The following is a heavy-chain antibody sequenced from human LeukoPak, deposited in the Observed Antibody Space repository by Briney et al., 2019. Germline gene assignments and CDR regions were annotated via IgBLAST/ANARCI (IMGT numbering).Heavy chain of an antibody. CDR2: NHYSGST. D-gene: IGHD3-10*01. CDR3: AKSNGYGLVDI. V-gene: IGHV4-39*07. Sequence: PSETLPLNCTVSGGYISTSHYYWGCIRQPPGQGLEWIGNNHYSGSTYSSPPPRSRVTTSPDTSRNQFSLKLNSVTAADTAVYYCAKSNGYGLVDIWGQGTMGTVSS. J-gene: IGHJ3*02. CDR1: GGYISTSHYY.